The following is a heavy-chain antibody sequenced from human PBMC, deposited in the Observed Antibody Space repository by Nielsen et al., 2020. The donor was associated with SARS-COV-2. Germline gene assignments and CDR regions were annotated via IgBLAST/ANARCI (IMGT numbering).Heavy chain of an antibody. CDR3: ARDGGETTSLDY. D-gene: IGHD4-17*01. CDR2: IYYSGST. CDR1: GVSISSGGYY. Sequence: SETLSLTCTVSGVSISSGGYYWSWIRQHPGKGLEWIGYIYYSGSTYYNPSLKSRVTISVDTSKNQFSLKLSSVTAADTAVYYCARDGGETTSLDYWGQGTLVTVSS. J-gene: IGHJ4*02. V-gene: IGHV4-31*03.